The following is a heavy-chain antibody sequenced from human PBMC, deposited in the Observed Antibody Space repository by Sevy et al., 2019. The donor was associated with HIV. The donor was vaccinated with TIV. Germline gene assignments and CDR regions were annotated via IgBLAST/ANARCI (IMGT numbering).Heavy chain of an antibody. CDR2: IKTKTYGGTT. CDR3: TRVLYGCGWFYFDY. CDR1: GFTFSDYA. Sequence: GGSLRLSCTASGFTFSDYAMSWVRQAPGKGLEWVGFIKTKTYGGTTEYAASVKGRFIISRDDSKNIAYLQMNSLKTEDTAVYYCTRVLYGCGWFYFDYWGQGTLVTVSS. J-gene: IGHJ4*02. D-gene: IGHD6-19*01. V-gene: IGHV3-49*04.